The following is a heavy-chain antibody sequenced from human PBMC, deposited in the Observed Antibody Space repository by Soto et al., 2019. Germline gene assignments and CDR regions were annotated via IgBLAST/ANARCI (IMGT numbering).Heavy chain of an antibody. D-gene: IGHD1-1*01. Sequence: GGSLRLSCAASGFTFSNAWMNWVRQAPGKGLEWVGRIKSKNDGGTTDYAAPVKGRFTISRDDSKNTLYLQMNSLKTEDTAVYYCTTDSAGTDYWGQGTLVTVSS. J-gene: IGHJ4*02. CDR3: TTDSAGTDY. CDR1: GFTFSNAW. CDR2: IKSKNDGGTT. V-gene: IGHV3-15*07.